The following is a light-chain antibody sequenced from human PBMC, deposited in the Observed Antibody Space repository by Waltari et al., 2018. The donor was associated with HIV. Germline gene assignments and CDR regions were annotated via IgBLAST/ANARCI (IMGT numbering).Light chain of an antibody. CDR1: QILRHTSGKNY. V-gene: IGKV2D-29*02. CDR2: ECS. CDR3: MQSLHLLYT. Sequence: EIVMTQTPPSLSVTPGQPASISCNSSQILRHTSGKNYLYWYLQRPGQSPQCRIYECSKRVAGVSGRFSGSGSGAHFTLNIARVEAEDVGAYYCMQSLHLLYTFGQGTKLEIK. J-gene: IGKJ2*01.